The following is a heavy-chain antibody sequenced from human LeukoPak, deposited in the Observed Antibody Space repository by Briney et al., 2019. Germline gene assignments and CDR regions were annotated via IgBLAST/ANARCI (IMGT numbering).Heavy chain of an antibody. J-gene: IGHJ4*02. D-gene: IGHD5/OR15-5a*01. V-gene: IGHV3-9*01. CDR1: GFTFDDYA. CDR2: ISWNSGSI. CDR3: ARDSTYYFDY. Sequence: PGGSLRLSCAASGFTFDDYAMHWVRQAPGKGLEWVSGISWNSGSIGYADSVRGRFTISRDNSKNTLYLQMNSLRAEDTAVYYCARDSTYYFDYWGQGTLVTVSS.